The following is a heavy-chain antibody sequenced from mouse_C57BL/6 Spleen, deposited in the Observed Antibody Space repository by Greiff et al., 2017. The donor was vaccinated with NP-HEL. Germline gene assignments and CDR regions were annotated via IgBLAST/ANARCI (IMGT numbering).Heavy chain of an antibody. CDR2: IHPNSGST. D-gene: IGHD2-14*01. CDR1: GYTFTSYW. Sequence: QVQLQQPGAELVKPGASVKLSCKASGYTFTSYWMHWVKQRPGQGLEWIGMIHPNSGSTNYNEKFKSKATLTVDKSSSTAYMQLSSLTSEDSAVYYCARLGTGYYFDYWGQGTTLTVSS. V-gene: IGHV1-64*01. CDR3: ARLGTGYYFDY. J-gene: IGHJ2*01.